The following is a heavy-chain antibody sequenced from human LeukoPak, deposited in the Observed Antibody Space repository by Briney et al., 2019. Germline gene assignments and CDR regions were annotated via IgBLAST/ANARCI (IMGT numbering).Heavy chain of an antibody. Sequence: PSETLSLTCAVYGGSFSGYYWSWIRQPPGKGLEWIGYIYYSGSTNYNPSLKSRVTISVDTSKNQFSLKLSSVTAADTAVYYCAREFQNWGQGTLVTVSS. V-gene: IGHV4-59*01. CDR3: AREFQN. CDR1: GGSFSGYY. J-gene: IGHJ4*02. CDR2: IYYSGST.